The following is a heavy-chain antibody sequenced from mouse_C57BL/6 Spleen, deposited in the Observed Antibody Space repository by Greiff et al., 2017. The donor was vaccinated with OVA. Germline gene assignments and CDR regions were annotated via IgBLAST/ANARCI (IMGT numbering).Heavy chain of an antibody. CDR2: ILPGSGSN. V-gene: IGHV1-9*01. Sequence: VKLMESGAELMKPGASVKLSCKATGYTFTGYWIEWVKQRPGHGLEWIGEILPGSGSNNYNEKFKGKATFTADTSSNTAYMQLSSLTTDDSAIYYCARRRGTAQGLYAMDYWGQGPSVTVSS. CDR1: GYTFTGYW. CDR3: ARRRGTAQGLYAMDY. J-gene: IGHJ4*01. D-gene: IGHD3-2*02.